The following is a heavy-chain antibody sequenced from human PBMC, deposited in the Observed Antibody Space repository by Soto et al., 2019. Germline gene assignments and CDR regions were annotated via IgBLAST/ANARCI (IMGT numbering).Heavy chain of an antibody. J-gene: IGHJ6*02. Sequence: ASVKVSCKASGGTFSSYAISWVRQAPGQGLEWMGGIIPIFGTANYAQKFQGRVTITADESTSTAYMELSSLRSEDTAVYYCASGMAVAGTRGQGNYYYYGMAVWGQGTTVTVSS. D-gene: IGHD6-19*01. CDR3: ASGMAVAGTRGQGNYYYYGMAV. CDR1: GGTFSSYA. V-gene: IGHV1-69*13. CDR2: IIPIFGTA.